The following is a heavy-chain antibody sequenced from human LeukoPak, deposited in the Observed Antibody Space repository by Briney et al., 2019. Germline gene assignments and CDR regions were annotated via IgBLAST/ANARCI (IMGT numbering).Heavy chain of an antibody. CDR3: ACYDCGDY. CDR1: GYTFTSYA. J-gene: IGHJ4*02. D-gene: IGHD2-2*01. V-gene: IGHV7-4-1*02. Sequence: ASVTVSCKASGYTFTSYAMNWVRQVPGQGLEWMGWINTNTGSPTYAQASTGRFVFSLDTSVSTAYLQISSLKTEDTAVYYCACYDCGDYWGQGTLVTVSS. CDR2: INTNTGSP.